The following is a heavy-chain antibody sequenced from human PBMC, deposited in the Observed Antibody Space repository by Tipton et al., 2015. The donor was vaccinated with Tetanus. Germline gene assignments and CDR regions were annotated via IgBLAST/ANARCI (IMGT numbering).Heavy chain of an antibody. CDR3: AANEYGDSFPFYAMHV. D-gene: IGHD4-17*01. CDR1: GGAYSSYA. CDR2: IVPVFETT. J-gene: IGHJ6*02. Sequence: QSGAEVKKPGSSVKVSCKPSGGAYSSYAISWVRQAPGQGLEWMGGIVPVFETTSAAQKFQGRVTITADYSTRPVFMELRRLRSEAPAFYSWAANEYGDSFPFYAMHVWAKGPRSPSP. V-gene: IGHV1-69*01.